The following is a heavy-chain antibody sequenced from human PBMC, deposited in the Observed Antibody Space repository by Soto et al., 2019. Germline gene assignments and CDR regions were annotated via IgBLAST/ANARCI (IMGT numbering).Heavy chain of an antibody. CDR2: ISWNSNSI. Sequence: EVQLVESGGGLVQPGGSLRLSCAASGFTFDHYAMHWVRQAPGKGLEWVGGISWNSNSIGYADSVKGRFTISRDSAKNSLYLQMNSLRIQDTALYFCAKGSGGGTIFGVALDLWGQGALVTVSS. CDR1: GFTFDHYA. V-gene: IGHV3-9*01. J-gene: IGHJ5*02. D-gene: IGHD3-3*01. CDR3: AKGSGGGTIFGVALDL.